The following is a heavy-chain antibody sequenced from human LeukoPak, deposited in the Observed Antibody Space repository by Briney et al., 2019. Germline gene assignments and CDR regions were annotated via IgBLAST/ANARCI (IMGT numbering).Heavy chain of an antibody. J-gene: IGHJ6*02. V-gene: IGHV1-8*01. CDR1: GYTFTSYD. Sequence: ASVKVSCKASGYTFTSYDINWVRPATGQGLEWMGWMNPNSGNTGYAQKFQGRVTMTRNTSISTAYMELSSLRSEDTAVYYCARGPAPNNYDFWSGYPKYYGMDVWGQGTTVTVSS. CDR3: ARGPAPNNYDFWSGYPKYYGMDV. D-gene: IGHD3-3*01. CDR2: MNPNSGNT.